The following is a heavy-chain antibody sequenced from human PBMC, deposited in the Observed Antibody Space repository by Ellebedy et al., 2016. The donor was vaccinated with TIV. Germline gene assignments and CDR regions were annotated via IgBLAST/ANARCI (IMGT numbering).Heavy chain of an antibody. Sequence: AASVKVSCKASGYTFTDYYIHWARQAPGQGLEWMGWINPKSGGTNYAQKFQGWVTMTRDTSISTVYMELSRLRSDDTAVYYCARDGAVTTVFDYWGQGTLVTVSS. V-gene: IGHV1-2*04. CDR3: ARDGAVTTVFDY. CDR1: GYTFTDYY. J-gene: IGHJ4*02. CDR2: INPKSGGT. D-gene: IGHD4-17*01.